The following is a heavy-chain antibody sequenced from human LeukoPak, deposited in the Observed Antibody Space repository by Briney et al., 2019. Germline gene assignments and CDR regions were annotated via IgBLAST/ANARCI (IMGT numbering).Heavy chain of an antibody. CDR2: MNPHSGNA. V-gene: IGHV1-8*01. J-gene: IGHJ5*02. D-gene: IGHD2-2*01. CDR1: GYTFTTYD. Sequence: ASVKVSCKASGYTFTTYDINWVRQAAGQGLEWMGWMNPHSGNAGYAQKFQGRVTMTRDTSIGTAYMELSSLRSEDTAVYYCARIPHRVPHNWFDPWGQGTLVTVSS. CDR3: ARIPHRVPHNWFDP.